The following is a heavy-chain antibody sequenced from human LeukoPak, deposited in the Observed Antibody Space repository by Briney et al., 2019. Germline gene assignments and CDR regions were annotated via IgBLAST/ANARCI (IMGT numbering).Heavy chain of an antibody. V-gene: IGHV4-34*01. J-gene: IGHJ4*02. CDR1: GGSFSGYY. CDR2: INHSGST. D-gene: IGHD3-16*02. Sequence: SSETLSLTCAVYGGSFSGYYWSWIRQPPGKGLEWIGEINHSGSTNYNPSLKSRVTISVDTSKNQFSLKLSSVTAADTAVYYCASGRTYRHPFDSWGQGALVTVSS. CDR3: ASGRTYRHPFDS.